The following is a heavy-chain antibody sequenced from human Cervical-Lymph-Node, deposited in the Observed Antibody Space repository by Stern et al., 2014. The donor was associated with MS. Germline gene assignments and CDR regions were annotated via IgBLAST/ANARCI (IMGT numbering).Heavy chain of an antibody. V-gene: IGHV3-30*03. J-gene: IGHJ4*02. Sequence: QVQLEESGGAVVQPWRSLRLSCAASGFTFSSYGMHWVRHAPGKGMELVTVISYDGNHKYYAASVKGRFTIARDNSKNTLHLQMNSVTPDDTAIYYCARDYEDTSMLFDHWGQGTLVTVSS. CDR1: GFTFSSYG. CDR3: ARDYEDTSMLFDH. CDR2: ISYDGNHK. D-gene: IGHD2-8*01.